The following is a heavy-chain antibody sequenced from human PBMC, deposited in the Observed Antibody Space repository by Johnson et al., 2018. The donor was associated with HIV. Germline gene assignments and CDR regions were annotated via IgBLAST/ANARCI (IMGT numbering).Heavy chain of an antibody. D-gene: IGHD1-26*01. CDR1: GFTFSSYG. Sequence: MQLVESGGGVVQPGGSLRLSCAASGFTFSSYGMHWVRQTPGKGLEWVSYISSSGSTIYSADSVKGRFTISRDNAKNSLYLQMNSLRAEDTAVYYCASAKSGSFDAFDIWGQVTMVTVSS. CDR3: ASAKSGSFDAFDI. J-gene: IGHJ3*02. V-gene: IGHV3-48*04. CDR2: ISSSGSTI.